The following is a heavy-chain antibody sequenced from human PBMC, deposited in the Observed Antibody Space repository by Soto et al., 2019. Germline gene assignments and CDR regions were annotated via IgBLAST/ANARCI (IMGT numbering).Heavy chain of an antibody. Sequence: QLQLQESGPGLVKPSETLSITCTVSGGSFSPNYWSWIRQPPGKGLEWVGYIYYAGSTSYNPSLKGRVTISLDASMNQFSLSLSSVTAADTAVYYCARLGAVYQSLDPGGTGTLVTVSS. CDR1: GGSFSPNY. CDR3: ARLGAVYQSLDP. V-gene: IGHV4-59*08. CDR2: IYYAGST. J-gene: IGHJ5*02. D-gene: IGHD2-2*01.